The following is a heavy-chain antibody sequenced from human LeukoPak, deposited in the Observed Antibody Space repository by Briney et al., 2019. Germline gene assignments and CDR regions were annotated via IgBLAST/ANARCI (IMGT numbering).Heavy chain of an antibody. CDR1: GFTFGDSA. Sequence: GGSLRLSCIASGFTFGDSAMSWVRQAPGKGLEWVSFIRSKAYGGTTEYAASVKGRFTISRDDSKSIAYLQMNSLKTEDTAIYYCTRGKGNIAAAGLPDYWGQGTLVTVSS. J-gene: IGHJ4*02. D-gene: IGHD6-13*01. V-gene: IGHV3-49*04. CDR3: TRGKGNIAAAGLPDY. CDR2: IRSKAYGGTT.